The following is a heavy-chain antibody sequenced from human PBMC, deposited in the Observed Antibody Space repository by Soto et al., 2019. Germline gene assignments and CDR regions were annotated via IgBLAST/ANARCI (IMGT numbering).Heavy chain of an antibody. D-gene: IGHD3-10*01. J-gene: IGHJ6*02. Sequence: PSETLSLTCAVYGGSFSGYYWTWIRQPPGTGLEWIGEINHSGSTNYNPSLKSRVTISVDTSKNQFSLKLSSVTAADTAVYYCARDNYYGSGSYQTIYGMDVWGQGTTVTVSS. CDR2: INHSGST. CDR3: ARDNYYGSGSYQTIYGMDV. V-gene: IGHV4-34*01. CDR1: GGSFSGYY.